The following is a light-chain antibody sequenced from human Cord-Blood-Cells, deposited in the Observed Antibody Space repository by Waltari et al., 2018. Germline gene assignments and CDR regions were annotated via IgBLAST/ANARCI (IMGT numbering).Light chain of an antibody. Sequence: QSALTQPASVSGSPGQSITISCTGTSSAVGGYNYVSWYQQHPGKASKLMIYDVSNRPSGVSNRFSGSKSGNSASLTISGLQAEDEADYYCSSYTSSSTDVVFGGGTKLTVL. CDR2: DVS. CDR1: SSAVGGYNY. J-gene: IGLJ2*01. CDR3: SSYTSSSTDVV. V-gene: IGLV2-14*01.